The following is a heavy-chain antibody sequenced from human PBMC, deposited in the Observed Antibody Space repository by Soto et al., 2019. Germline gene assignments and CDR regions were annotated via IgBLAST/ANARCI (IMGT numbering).Heavy chain of an antibody. CDR1: GFTFSSYS. V-gene: IGHV3-21*01. CDR3: ARESGLGYCSSTSCRYFDY. CDR2: ISSSSSYI. D-gene: IGHD2-2*01. Sequence: EVQLVESGGGLVKPGGSLRLSCAASGFTFSSYSMNWVRQAPGKGLEWVSSISSSSSYIYYADSVKGRFTISRDNAKNSLYLQMNSLRAEDTAVYYCARESGLGYCSSTSCRYFDYWGQGTLVTVSS. J-gene: IGHJ4*02.